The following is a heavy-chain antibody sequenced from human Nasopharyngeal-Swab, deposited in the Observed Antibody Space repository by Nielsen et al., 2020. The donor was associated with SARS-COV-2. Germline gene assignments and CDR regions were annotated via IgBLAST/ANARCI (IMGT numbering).Heavy chain of an antibody. D-gene: IGHD2-15*01. CDR3: ARDVGGRDNY. J-gene: IGHJ4*02. Sequence: GGSLRLSCVASGVIFSKYWMHWVRQPPGKGLLWVSRIDTDGAITNYADSVKGRFTISRDNAKNTLYLQMNSLRADDTAVYYCARDVGGRDNYWGQGALVTVSS. CDR2: IDTDGAIT. V-gene: IGHV3-74*01. CDR1: GVIFSKYW.